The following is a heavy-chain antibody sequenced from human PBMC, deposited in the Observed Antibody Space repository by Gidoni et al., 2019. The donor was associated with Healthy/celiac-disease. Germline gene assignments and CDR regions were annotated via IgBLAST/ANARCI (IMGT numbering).Heavy chain of an antibody. CDR1: GFTFSSYD. CDR2: VGTAGDT. V-gene: IGHV3-13*01. D-gene: IGHD6-13*01. J-gene: IGHJ4*02. Sequence: EVQLVESGGGLVQPGGSLRLSCAASGFTFSSYDMHWVRQATGKGLEWFSAVGTAGDTYYPGSVKGRFTISRENAKNSLYLQMNSLRAGDTAVYYCARSIAAAGFDYWGQGTLVTVSS. CDR3: ARSIAAAGFDY.